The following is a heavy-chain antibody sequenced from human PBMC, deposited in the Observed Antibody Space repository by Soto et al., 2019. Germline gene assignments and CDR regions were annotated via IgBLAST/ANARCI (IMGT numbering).Heavy chain of an antibody. CDR2: ISYDGSKK. CDR3: AKDSTARYGAAGDYYFDY. J-gene: IGHJ4*02. Sequence: PGGSLRLSCAASGFTFSSYGMHWVRQAPGKGLEWVAVISYDGSKKYYADSVKGRFTISRDNSKNTLYLQMNSLRAEDTAVYYCAKDSTARYGAAGDYYFDYWGQGTLVTVPS. CDR1: GFTFSSYG. D-gene: IGHD6-13*01. V-gene: IGHV3-30*18.